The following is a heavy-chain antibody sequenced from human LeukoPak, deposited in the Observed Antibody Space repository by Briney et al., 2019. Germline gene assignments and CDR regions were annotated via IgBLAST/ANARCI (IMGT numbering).Heavy chain of an antibody. J-gene: IGHJ4*02. V-gene: IGHV3-30*03. CDR1: CFTLTNYG. CDR2: ITYDGYYQ. Sequence: GALTLSFAASCFTLTNYGMHWVRQAPGQGLEWAALITYDGYYQYYSDSVKGRFTTSSGTSKNTLYLQMNSLRAEDPAVYFCARDLSPVVRASPMGYWGEGTPVSVSS. D-gene: IGHD3-10*01. CDR3: ARDLSPVVRASPMGY.